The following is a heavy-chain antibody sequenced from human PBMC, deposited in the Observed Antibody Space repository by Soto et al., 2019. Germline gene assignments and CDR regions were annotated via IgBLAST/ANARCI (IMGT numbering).Heavy chain of an antibody. D-gene: IGHD4-4*01. Sequence: PGGSLRLSCAASGFTFSSYGMHWVRQAPGKGLEWVAVISYDGSNKYYADSVKGRFTISRDNSKNTLYLQMNSLRAEDTAVYYCAKEMTTVKGGFAYWGQGTLVTVSS. CDR3: AKEMTTVKGGFAY. V-gene: IGHV3-30*18. CDR1: GFTFSSYG. CDR2: ISYDGSNK. J-gene: IGHJ4*02.